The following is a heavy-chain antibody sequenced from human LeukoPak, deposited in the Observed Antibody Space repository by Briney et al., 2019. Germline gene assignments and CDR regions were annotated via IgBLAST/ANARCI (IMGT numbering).Heavy chain of an antibody. Sequence: GGSLRLSCAASGFTFSSYAMSWVRQAPRKGLEWVSAISGSGGSTYYADSVKGRFTISRDNSKNTLYLQMNSLRAEDTAVYYCAKAMYYYGSGSYDAFDIWGQGTMVTVSS. CDR2: ISGSGGST. V-gene: IGHV3-23*01. CDR3: AKAMYYYGSGSYDAFDI. CDR1: GFTFSSYA. J-gene: IGHJ3*02. D-gene: IGHD3-10*01.